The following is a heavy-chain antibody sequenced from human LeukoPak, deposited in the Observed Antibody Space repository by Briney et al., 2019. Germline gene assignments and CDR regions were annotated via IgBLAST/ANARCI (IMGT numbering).Heavy chain of an antibody. CDR2: INSDGCRT. V-gene: IGHV3-74*01. CDR3: ARASTTVPNLLDH. Sequence: QPGGSLRLSCAASGFTFSNFGMHWVRQAPGKGLVWVSRINSDGCRTNYADSVKGRFTISRDNSKNTLYLQTSSLRAEDTAVYYCARASTTVPNLLDHWGRGTLVTVSS. CDR1: GFTFSNFG. D-gene: IGHD4-17*01. J-gene: IGHJ4*02.